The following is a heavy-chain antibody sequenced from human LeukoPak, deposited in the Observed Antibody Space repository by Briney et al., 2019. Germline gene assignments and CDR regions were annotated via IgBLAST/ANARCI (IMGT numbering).Heavy chain of an antibody. CDR1: GFTFTNTW. D-gene: IGHD3-22*01. CDR2: IRSKAAGGKT. Sequence: PGGSLRLSCVASGFTFTNTWINWVRQAPGGGLEWVGRIRSKAAGGKTEYAAPVKGRFTISRDDSKNTLYLQMNSLITDDTAVYYCALGSANYDSSDFDCWGQGTLVTVSS. J-gene: IGHJ4*02. CDR3: ALGSANYDSSDFDC. V-gene: IGHV3-15*07.